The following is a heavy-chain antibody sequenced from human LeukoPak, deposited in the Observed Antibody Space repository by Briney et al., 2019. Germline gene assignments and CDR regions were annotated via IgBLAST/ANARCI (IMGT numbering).Heavy chain of an antibody. J-gene: IGHJ4*02. CDR3: ARHDYGGNSNY. Sequence: GESLKISCKVSGYIFTSDWIGWVRQVPGKGLEWMGIIHPGDSDTRYSPSFQGQVTISADKSISTAYLQWSSLKASDTAMYYCARHDYGGNSNYWGQGTLVTVSS. V-gene: IGHV5-51*01. CDR2: IHPGDSDT. CDR1: GYIFTSDW. D-gene: IGHD4-23*01.